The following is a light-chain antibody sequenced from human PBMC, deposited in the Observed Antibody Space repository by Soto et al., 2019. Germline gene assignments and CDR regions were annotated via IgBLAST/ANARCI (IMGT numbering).Light chain of an antibody. Sequence: EIAMTQSPATLSVSPGERATISCRASQSVSSNLAWYQQKPGQAPSLLIYGASTRATGTPARFSGSGSGTEFTLTISSLQSEDFAVYYCQQYIRWPLTFGGGTKVDIK. CDR2: GAS. CDR1: QSVSSN. CDR3: QQYIRWPLT. V-gene: IGKV3-15*01. J-gene: IGKJ4*01.